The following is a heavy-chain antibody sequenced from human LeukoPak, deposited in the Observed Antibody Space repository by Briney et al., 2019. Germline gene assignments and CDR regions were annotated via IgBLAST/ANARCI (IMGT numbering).Heavy chain of an antibody. J-gene: IGHJ4*02. V-gene: IGHV3-30-3*01. CDR1: GFTFSSYA. CDR3: ARETGYSSSWSIDY. D-gene: IGHD6-13*01. CDR2: ISYDGSNK. Sequence: PGGSLRLSCAASGFTFSSYAMHWVRQAPGKGLEWVAVISYDGSNKYYADSVKGRFTISRDNSKNTLYLQMNSLRAEDTAVYYCARETGYSSSWSIDYWGQGTLVTVSS.